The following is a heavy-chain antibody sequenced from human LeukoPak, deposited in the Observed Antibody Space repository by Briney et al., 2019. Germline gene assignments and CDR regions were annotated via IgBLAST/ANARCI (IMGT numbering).Heavy chain of an antibody. Sequence: ASVKVSCKASGYTFTSYGISWVRQAPGQGLEWMGWISAYNGNTNYAQKLQGRVTMTTDTSTSTAYMELRSLRSDDTAVYYCARVAEEYYYDSSGYYYYFDYWGQGTLVTVSS. CDR1: GYTFTSYG. CDR2: ISAYNGNT. V-gene: IGHV1-18*01. J-gene: IGHJ4*02. D-gene: IGHD3-22*01. CDR3: ARVAEEYYYDSSGYYYYFDY.